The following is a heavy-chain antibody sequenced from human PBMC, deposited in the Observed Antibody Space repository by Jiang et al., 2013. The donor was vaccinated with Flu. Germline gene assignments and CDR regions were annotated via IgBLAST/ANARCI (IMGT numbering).Heavy chain of an antibody. CDR3: ARTPYYDFWSGPHLPRGYFDY. Sequence: GNPTYAQGFTGRFVFSLDTSVSTAYLQISSLKAEDTAVYYCARTPYYDFWSGPHLPRGYFDYWGQGTLVTVSS. V-gene: IGHV7-4-1*02. CDR2: GNP. J-gene: IGHJ4*02. D-gene: IGHD3-3*01.